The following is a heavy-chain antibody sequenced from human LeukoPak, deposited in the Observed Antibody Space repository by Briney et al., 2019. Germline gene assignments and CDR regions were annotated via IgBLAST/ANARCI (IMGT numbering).Heavy chain of an antibody. CDR1: GFTFSSYN. Sequence: GGSLRLSCAASGFTFSSYNMNWVRQAPGKGPEWVSYISSSSNTIYYADSVKGRFTISRDNAKNSLYLQMNSLRAEDTAVYYCARDSLTMIVGRQKRGLDYWGQGTLVTVSS. CDR3: ARDSLTMIVGRQKRGLDY. V-gene: IGHV3-48*04. D-gene: IGHD3-22*01. J-gene: IGHJ4*02. CDR2: ISSSSNTI.